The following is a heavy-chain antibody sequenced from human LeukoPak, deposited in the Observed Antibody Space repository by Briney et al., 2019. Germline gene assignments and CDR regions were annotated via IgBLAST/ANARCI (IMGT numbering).Heavy chain of an antibody. V-gene: IGHV3-30-3*01. CDR2: ISYDGSNK. D-gene: IGHD5-24*01. Sequence: PGGSLRLSCAASGFTFSSYAMHWVRQAPGKGLEWVAVISYDGSNKYYADSVKGRFTISRDNSKNTLYLQMNSLRAEDTAVYYCARGQMATILTFDYWGQGTLVTVSS. J-gene: IGHJ4*02. CDR3: ARGQMATILTFDY. CDR1: GFTFSSYA.